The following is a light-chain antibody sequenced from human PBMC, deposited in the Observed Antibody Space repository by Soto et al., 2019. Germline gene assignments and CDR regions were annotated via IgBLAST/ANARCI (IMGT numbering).Light chain of an antibody. V-gene: IGKV3-20*01. J-gene: IGKJ1*01. CDR3: QQYDTSPRT. CDR2: GAS. CDR1: QSVSSNY. Sequence: EIVLTQSPGTLSLSPGERATLSCRASQSVSSNYLAWYQQKRGQAPRLLIYGASSRATGIPTRFSGSGFGTDLTLTISALEAEDFAVCYCQQYDTSPRTFGKGNKVEI.